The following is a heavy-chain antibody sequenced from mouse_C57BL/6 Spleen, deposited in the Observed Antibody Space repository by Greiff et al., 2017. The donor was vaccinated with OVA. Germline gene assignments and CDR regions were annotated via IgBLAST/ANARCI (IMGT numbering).Heavy chain of an antibody. CDR2: IDPSDSYT. D-gene: IGHD2-10*02. Sequence: QVQLQQSGAELVRPGTSVKLSCKASGYTFTSYWMHWVKQRPGQGLEWIGVIDPSDSYTNYNQKFKGKATLTVDTSSSTAYMQLSSLTSEDSAVYYCARSYGNYYAMDYWGQGTSVTVSS. CDR3: ARSYGNYYAMDY. V-gene: IGHV1-59*01. J-gene: IGHJ4*01. CDR1: GYTFTSYW.